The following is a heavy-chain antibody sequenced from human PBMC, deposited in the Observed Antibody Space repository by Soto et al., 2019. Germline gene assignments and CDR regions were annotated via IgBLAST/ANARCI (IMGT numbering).Heavy chain of an antibody. CDR1: GGSVSSGNYY. CDR3: ARSMHYSDGSNYSPFDY. CDR2: FYYTGST. V-gene: IGHV4-61*01. Sequence: SETLSLTCTVSGGSVSSGNYYWSWIRQPPGKGLEWIGYFYYTGSTNYNPSLKGRVTISIDASKNQFSLRLSSVTAADTAVYYCARSMHYSDGSNYSPFDYWGQGTLVTVSS. D-gene: IGHD3-22*01. J-gene: IGHJ4*02.